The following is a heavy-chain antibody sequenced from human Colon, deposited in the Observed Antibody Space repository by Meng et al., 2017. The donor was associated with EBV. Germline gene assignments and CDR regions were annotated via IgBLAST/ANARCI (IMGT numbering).Heavy chain of an antibody. J-gene: IGHJ4*02. V-gene: IGHV7-4-1*02. Sequence: QGELVQFGCKFKKPGAQVKVSFKASGYTFTRYPMNWVRQAPGQGLEWMGWISTNTGNPTYAQGFTGRFVFSVDTSVSTAYLQISSLKAEDTAVYYCGTLKYTSGFYGPAYWGQGALVTVSS. CDR3: GTLKYTSGFYGPAY. CDR2: ISTNTGNP. D-gene: IGHD6-19*01. CDR1: GYTFTRYP.